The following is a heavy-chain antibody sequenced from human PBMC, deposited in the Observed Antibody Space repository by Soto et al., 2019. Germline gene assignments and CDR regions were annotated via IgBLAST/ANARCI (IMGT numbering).Heavy chain of an antibody. Sequence: SETLSLTCTVSGGSISSGGYYWSWIRQHPGKGLEWIGYIYYSGSTYYNPSLKSRVTISVDTSKNQFSLKLSSVTAADTAVYYCARGTTGASDIVVVPAAVSYYYYMDVWGKGTTVTVSS. D-gene: IGHD2-2*01. V-gene: IGHV4-31*03. J-gene: IGHJ6*03. CDR1: GGSISSGGYY. CDR2: IYYSGST. CDR3: ARGTTGASDIVVVPAAVSYYYYMDV.